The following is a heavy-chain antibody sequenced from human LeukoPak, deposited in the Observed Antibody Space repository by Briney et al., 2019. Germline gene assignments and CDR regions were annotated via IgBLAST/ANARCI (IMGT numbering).Heavy chain of an antibody. Sequence: SETLSLTCTVSGDSISTSSFYWGWIRQPPGKGLEWIGSVHYSGNTYYNPSLKSPVTMFVETSKNQFSLELRSVTAADTAVYYCARRNYYASGSLHGNWFDPWGQGTLVTVSS. V-gene: IGHV4-39*01. CDR1: GDSISTSSFY. CDR3: ARRNYYASGSLHGNWFDP. CDR2: VHYSGNT. J-gene: IGHJ5*02. D-gene: IGHD3-10*01.